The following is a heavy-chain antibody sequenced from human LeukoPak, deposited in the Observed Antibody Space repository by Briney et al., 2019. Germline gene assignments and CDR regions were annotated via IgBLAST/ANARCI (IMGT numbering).Heavy chain of an antibody. V-gene: IGHV1-24*01. J-gene: IGHJ4*02. Sequence: ASVKVSCKVSGYTLTELSMYWVRQAPGKGLEWMGGFDPEDGETIYAQKFQGRVTMTEDTSTDTAYMELSSLRSEDTAVYYCATLYGDYERGWYFDYWGQGTLVTVSS. CDR1: GYTLTELS. D-gene: IGHD4-17*01. CDR3: ATLYGDYERGWYFDY. CDR2: FDPEDGET.